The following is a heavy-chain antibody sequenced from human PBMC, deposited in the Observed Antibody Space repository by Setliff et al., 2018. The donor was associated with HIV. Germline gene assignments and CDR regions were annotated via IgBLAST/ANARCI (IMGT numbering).Heavy chain of an antibody. D-gene: IGHD3-16*01. V-gene: IGHV4-61*02. CDR1: LGTIDSRTYY. CDR3: ARSPSWALPYFDL. Sequence: SETLSLTCTVSLGTIDSRTYYWSWIRQPAGKRLEWLGRVYISGSTSYNPSLRGRVAISLDASRHQFSLNLTSVTAADTAIYFCARSPSWALPYFDLWGQGRLVTVSS. J-gene: IGHJ4*02. CDR2: VYISGST.